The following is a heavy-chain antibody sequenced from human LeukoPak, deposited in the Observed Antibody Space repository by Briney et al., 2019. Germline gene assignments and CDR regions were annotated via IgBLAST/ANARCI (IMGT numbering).Heavy chain of an antibody. CDR2: TIPIFGIA. D-gene: IGHD3-10*01. Sequence: ASVKVSCKASGGTFSSHAISWVRQAPGQGLEWMGRTIPIFGIANYAQKFQGRVTITADKSTSTAYMELSSLRSEDTAVYYCARASRFNYGSGADAFDIWGQGTMVTVSS. J-gene: IGHJ3*02. V-gene: IGHV1-69*04. CDR1: GGTFSSHA. CDR3: ARASRFNYGSGADAFDI.